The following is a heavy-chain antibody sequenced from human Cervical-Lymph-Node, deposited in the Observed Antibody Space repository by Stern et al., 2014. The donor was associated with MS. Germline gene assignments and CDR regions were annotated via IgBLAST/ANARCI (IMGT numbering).Heavy chain of an antibody. CDR3: LGWYSILGVGAGGYDY. J-gene: IGHJ4*02. D-gene: IGHD3-3*01. CDR1: GYTLTEFS. Sequence: VQLVESGAEVKKPGASVKVSCKVSGYTLTEFSMHWVRQAPGKGLEWMGRFDPEDGETFSAQKFQGRVTMTEDTSTDPAYMGLSSLRSGATAVYYFLGWYSILGVGAGGYDYWGQGTLVTVSS. V-gene: IGHV1-24*01. CDR2: FDPEDGET.